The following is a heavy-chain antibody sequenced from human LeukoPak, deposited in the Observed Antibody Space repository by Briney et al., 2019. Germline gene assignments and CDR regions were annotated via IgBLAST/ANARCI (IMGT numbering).Heavy chain of an antibody. Sequence: PSETLSLTCTVSGGSISSSSYYWGWIRQPPGKGLEWIGSIYYSGSTYYNPSLKSRVTISVDTSKNQFSLKLSSVTAADTAVYYCARHGPYSGSYDWFDPWGQGTLVTVSS. J-gene: IGHJ5*02. D-gene: IGHD1-26*01. CDR1: GGSISSSSYY. V-gene: IGHV4-39*07. CDR3: ARHGPYSGSYDWFDP. CDR2: IYYSGST.